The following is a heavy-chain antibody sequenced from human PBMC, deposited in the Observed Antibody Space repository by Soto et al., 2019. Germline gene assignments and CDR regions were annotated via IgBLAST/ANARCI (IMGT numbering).Heavy chain of an antibody. J-gene: IGHJ5*02. D-gene: IGHD1-26*01. CDR3: ERVDSGSYSVGFDP. CDR2: MWYDGSNK. V-gene: IGHV3-33*01. Sequence: QVQLVESGGGVVQPGRSLRLSCAASGFTFSSYGMHWVRQAPGKGLEWVAVMWYDGSNKYYADSVKGRFTISRDNSKNTLYLQMNSLRAEDTAVYYCERVDSGSYSVGFDPWGQGTLVTVSS. CDR1: GFTFSSYG.